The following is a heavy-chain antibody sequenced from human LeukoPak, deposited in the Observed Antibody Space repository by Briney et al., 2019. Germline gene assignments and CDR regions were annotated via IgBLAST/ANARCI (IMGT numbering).Heavy chain of an antibody. V-gene: IGHV3-43*01. CDR1: GFTFDDYT. Sequence: GGSLRLSCAASGFTFDDYTMHWVRQAPGKGLEWVSLISWDGGSTYYADSVKGRFTISRDNSKNSLYPQMNSLRTEDTALYYCAKDILSIAANGGYFDYWGQGTLVTVSS. CDR3: AKDILSIAANGGYFDY. J-gene: IGHJ4*02. CDR2: ISWDGGST. D-gene: IGHD6-13*01.